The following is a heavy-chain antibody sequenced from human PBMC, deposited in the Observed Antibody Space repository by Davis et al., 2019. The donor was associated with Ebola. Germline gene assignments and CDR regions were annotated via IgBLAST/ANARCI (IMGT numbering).Heavy chain of an antibody. CDR1: GFTFSSYA. V-gene: IGHV3-9*01. CDR2: ISWNSGSI. Sequence: PGGSLRLSCAASGFTFSSYAMHWVRQAPGKGLEWVSGISWNSGSIGYADSVKGRFTISRDNAKNSLYLQMNSLRAEDTALYYCAKDSRPRKWWGMDVWGQGTTVTVSS. CDR3: AKDSRPRKWWGMDV. J-gene: IGHJ6*02. D-gene: IGHD2-8*01.